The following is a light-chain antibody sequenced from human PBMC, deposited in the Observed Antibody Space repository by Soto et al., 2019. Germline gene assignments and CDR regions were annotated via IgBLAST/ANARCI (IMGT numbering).Light chain of an antibody. CDR2: GAS. V-gene: IGKV3-20*01. CDR3: HQYASSPLT. CDR1: QSVDSKY. J-gene: IGKJ4*01. Sequence: EIVLTQSPGTLSLSPGEGATLSCRPSQSVDSKYISWYQQKSGQAPRLLIYGASRRATGIPDRFSGSASGTDFTLTISRLEPEDFAVYYCHQYASSPLTFGGGTKVEFK.